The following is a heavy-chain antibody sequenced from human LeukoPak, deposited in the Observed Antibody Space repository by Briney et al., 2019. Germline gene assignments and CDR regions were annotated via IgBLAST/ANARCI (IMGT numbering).Heavy chain of an antibody. CDR1: GFTLSSYA. J-gene: IGHJ4*02. CDR3: AKDLHISSWPIHY. Sequence: PGGSLRLSCAASGFTLSSYAMSWVRQAPGKGLEWVSGISASGDNSYYGDSVKGRFTISRDNSKNTLYLQMNSLRAEDTAIYHRAKDLHISSWPIHYWGQGTLVTVSS. D-gene: IGHD6-13*01. CDR2: ISASGDNS. V-gene: IGHV3-23*01.